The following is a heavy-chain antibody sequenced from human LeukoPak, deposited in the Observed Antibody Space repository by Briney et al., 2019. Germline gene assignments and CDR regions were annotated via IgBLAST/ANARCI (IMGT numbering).Heavy chain of an antibody. D-gene: IGHD3-22*01. CDR3: AKDADYYDSSGYYPAGDY. V-gene: IGHV3-30*18. J-gene: IGHJ4*02. CDR1: GFTFSSYG. CDR2: ISYDGSNK. Sequence: GGSLRLSCAASGFTFSSYGMHWVRQAPGKGLEWVAVISYDGSNKYYADSVKGRFTISRDNSKNTLYLQMNSLRAEDTAVYYCAKDADYYDSSGYYPAGDYWGQGTLVTVSS.